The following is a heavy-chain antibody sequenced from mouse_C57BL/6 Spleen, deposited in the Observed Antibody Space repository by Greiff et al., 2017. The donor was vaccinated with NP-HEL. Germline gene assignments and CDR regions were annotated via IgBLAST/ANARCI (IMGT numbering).Heavy chain of an antibody. V-gene: IGHV1-66*01. CDR2: IYPGSGNT. CDR3: ARRGSSYAMDY. CDR1: GYSFTSYY. J-gene: IGHJ4*01. D-gene: IGHD3-2*02. Sequence: QVQLKESGPELVKPGASVKISCKASGYSFTSYYIHWVKQRPGQGLEWIGWIYPGSGNTKYNEKFKGKATLTADTSSSTAYMQLSSLTSEDSAVYYCARRGSSYAMDYWGQGTSVTVSS.